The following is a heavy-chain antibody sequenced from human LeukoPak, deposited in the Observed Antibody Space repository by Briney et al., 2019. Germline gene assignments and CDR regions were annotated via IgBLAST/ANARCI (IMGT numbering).Heavy chain of an antibody. CDR2: VKGSASNT. Sequence: GGSLRLSCAASGFTFRSYNMVWFRRAPGKGLEWVSSVKGSASNTYYADSVKGRFTISRDDSKNTLYLQMNSLRADDTAVYYCAKGRGINWDGGDCWGQGTLVTVSS. J-gene: IGHJ4*02. CDR3: AKGRGINWDGGDC. CDR1: GFTFRSYN. V-gene: IGHV3-23*01. D-gene: IGHD1-20*01.